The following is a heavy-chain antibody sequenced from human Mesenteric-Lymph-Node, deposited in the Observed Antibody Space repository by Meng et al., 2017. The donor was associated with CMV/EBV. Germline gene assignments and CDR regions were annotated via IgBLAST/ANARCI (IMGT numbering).Heavy chain of an antibody. CDR1: DYSISTDYC. V-gene: IGHV4-38-2*02. Sequence: GSLRLSCTVSDYSISTDYCWGWIRQPPGEGLEWIGSVFHGGRTYSNPSLKGRATVSIDTSKNQFSLKLSSVTAADAAVYYCARGGKRSSIAAGVGYWGQGTLVTVSS. J-gene: IGHJ4*02. D-gene: IGHD6-6*01. CDR2: VFHGGRT. CDR3: ARGGKRSSIAAGVGY.